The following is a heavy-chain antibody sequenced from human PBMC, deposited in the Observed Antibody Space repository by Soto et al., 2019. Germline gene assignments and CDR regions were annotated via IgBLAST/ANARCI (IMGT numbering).Heavy chain of an antibody. D-gene: IGHD3-16*02. Sequence: PGGSLRLSCAASGFTFSSYWMHWVRQAPGKGLVWVSRINSDGSGTSYADSVKGRFTISRDNAKNTLYLQMNSLRAEDTAVYYCARSEGITFGGVIVLYYYYGMDVWGQGTTVTVSS. CDR3: ARSEGITFGGVIVLYYYYGMDV. CDR2: INSDGSGT. V-gene: IGHV3-74*01. J-gene: IGHJ6*02. CDR1: GFTFSSYW.